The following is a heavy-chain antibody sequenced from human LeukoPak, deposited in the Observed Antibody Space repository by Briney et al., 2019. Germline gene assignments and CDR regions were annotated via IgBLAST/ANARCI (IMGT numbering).Heavy chain of an antibody. D-gene: IGHD6-6*01. V-gene: IGHV3-43D*03. CDR3: AKAQGSSSTHYFDF. Sequence: GGAPRLSCAVPGFSFDAYALHRVPAVPGEGLEWASLITWDGVLTCYSDSVRGRFTISRDNSINCLYLQMNSLREEDSSMYYCAKAQGSSSTHYFDFWGQGTVVTVSS. CDR1: GFSFDAYA. CDR2: ITWDGVLT. J-gene: IGHJ4*02.